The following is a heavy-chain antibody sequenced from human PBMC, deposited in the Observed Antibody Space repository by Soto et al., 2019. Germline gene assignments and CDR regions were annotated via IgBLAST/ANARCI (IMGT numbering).Heavy chain of an antibody. CDR2: IWYDGSNK. CDR3: ARIPQIAVAGTRFGYFDL. J-gene: IGHJ2*01. D-gene: IGHD6-19*01. Sequence: HPVGSLRLSCAASGFTFSSYGMHWVRQAPGKGLEWVAVIWYDGSNKYYADSVKGRFTISRDNSKNTLYLQMNSLGAEDTAVYYCARIPQIAVAGTRFGYFDLWGRGTLVTVSS. V-gene: IGHV3-33*01. CDR1: GFTFSSYG.